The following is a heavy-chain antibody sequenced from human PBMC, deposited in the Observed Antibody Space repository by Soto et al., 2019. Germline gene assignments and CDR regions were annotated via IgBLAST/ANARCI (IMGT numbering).Heavy chain of an antibody. J-gene: IGHJ6*02. CDR2: IYPGDSDT. CDR3: ARGFSNRATIDYYYYGMDV. Sequence: GESLKISCKGSGYSFTSYWIGWVRQMPGKGLEWMGVIYPGDSDTRYSPSFQGQVTISADKSISTAYLQWSTLKASDTAVYYCARGFSNRATIDYYYYGMDVWGQGTTVTVSS. CDR1: GYSFTSYW. D-gene: IGHD5-12*01. V-gene: IGHV5-51*01.